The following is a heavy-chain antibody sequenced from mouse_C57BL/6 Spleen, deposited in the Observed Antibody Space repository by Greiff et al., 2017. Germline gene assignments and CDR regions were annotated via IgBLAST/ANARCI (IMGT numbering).Heavy chain of an antibody. CDR3: ARSWRRNWYFDV. J-gene: IGHJ1*03. CDR1: GYTFTSYW. V-gene: IGHV1-50*01. Sequence: QVQLKQPGAELVKPGASVKLSCKASGYTFTSYWMQWVKQRPGQGLEWIGEIAPSDSYTNYTQKLQGKATLTVDTSSSPAYMQLSSLTSEDSAVYYCARSWRRNWYFDVWGTGTTVTVSS. CDR2: IAPSDSYT.